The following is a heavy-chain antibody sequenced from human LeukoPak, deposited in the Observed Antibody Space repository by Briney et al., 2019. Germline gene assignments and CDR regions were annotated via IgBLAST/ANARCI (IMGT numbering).Heavy chain of an antibody. J-gene: IGHJ4*02. Sequence: SETLSLTCTVSGDSISGSSYYWAWIRQPPGKGLEWIASIFYSGTTYYNPSLKSRVTISVDTSKNQFSLRLNSVTAADTAQYYCARILNSGAGCCRYWGQGTLVTVSS. V-gene: IGHV4-39*01. CDR1: GDSISGSSYY. D-gene: IGHD2-15*01. CDR2: IFYSGTT. CDR3: ARILNSGAGCCRY.